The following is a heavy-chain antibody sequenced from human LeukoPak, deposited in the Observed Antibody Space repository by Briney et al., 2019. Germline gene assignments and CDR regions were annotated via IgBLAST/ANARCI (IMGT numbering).Heavy chain of an antibody. CDR1: SGSFSGYY. CDR2: VNDSGIT. D-gene: IGHD4/OR15-4a*01. CDR3: ARHRLGATRSFDI. J-gene: IGHJ3*02. Sequence: PSETLSLTCAVYSGSFSGYYWSWIRQPPGKGLEWIGEVNDSGITNCNPSLKSRVTISVDTAKDQFSLKLSSVTAADTAVYYCARHRLGATRSFDIWGQGTMVTVSS. V-gene: IGHV4-34*01.